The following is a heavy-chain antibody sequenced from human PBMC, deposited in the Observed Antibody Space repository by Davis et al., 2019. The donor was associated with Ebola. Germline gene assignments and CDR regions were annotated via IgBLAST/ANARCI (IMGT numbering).Heavy chain of an antibody. D-gene: IGHD2-15*01. CDR3: ARLVVVVAACWFDP. Sequence: SVKVSCKASGGTFSSYAISWVRQAPGQGLEWMGGIIPIFGTANYAQKFQGRVTITADESTSTAYMELSSLRSEDTAVYYCARLVVVVAACWFDPWGQGTLVTVSS. CDR1: GGTFSSYA. V-gene: IGHV1-69*13. J-gene: IGHJ5*02. CDR2: IIPIFGTA.